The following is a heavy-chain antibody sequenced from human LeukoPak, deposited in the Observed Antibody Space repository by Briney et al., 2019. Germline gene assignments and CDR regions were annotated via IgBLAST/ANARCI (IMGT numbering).Heavy chain of an antibody. D-gene: IGHD3-10*01. Sequence: GGSLRLSCAASGFTFGTYSMNWVRRAPGKGLEWVSSISSSSSYIYYADSVKGRFTISRDNAKNSLYLQMSSLRAEDTAVYYCARDAMVRGVLIDYWGQGTLVTVSS. V-gene: IGHV3-21*01. CDR3: ARDAMVRGVLIDY. CDR1: GFTFGTYS. J-gene: IGHJ4*02. CDR2: ISSSSSYI.